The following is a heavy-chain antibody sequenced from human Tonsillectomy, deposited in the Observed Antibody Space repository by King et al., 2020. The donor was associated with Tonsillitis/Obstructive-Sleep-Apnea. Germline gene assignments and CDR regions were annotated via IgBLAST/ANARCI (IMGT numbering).Heavy chain of an antibody. V-gene: IGHV3-15*01. CDR1: GFTFSIAW. CDR3: TTQLARVGGTAGFDN. Sequence: VQLVESGGGLVKPGESLRLSCAASGFTFSIAWMSWVRQAPGKGLEWVGRIKSQTDGGTIDYAAPVKGRFTISRDDSKNTLYLQMNSLKTEDTATYYCTTQLARVGGTAGFDNWGQGTPVTVSS. J-gene: IGHJ4*02. CDR2: IKSQTDGGTI. D-gene: IGHD1-26*01.